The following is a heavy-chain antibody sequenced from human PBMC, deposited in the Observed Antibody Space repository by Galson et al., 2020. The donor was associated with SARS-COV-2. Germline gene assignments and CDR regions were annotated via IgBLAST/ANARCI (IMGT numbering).Heavy chain of an antibody. J-gene: IGHJ3*02. D-gene: IGHD4-17*01. Sequence: TGGSLRLSCAASGFTFSSYAMHWARQAPGKGLEWVALIWYDGSNEYYPDSVKGRFTISRDNSKNTLYLQMNSLRGEDTAVYYCARGLHGDYVPFDIWGQGTMVTVSS. V-gene: IGHV3-33*01. CDR3: ARGLHGDYVPFDI. CDR1: GFTFSSYA. CDR2: IWYDGSNE.